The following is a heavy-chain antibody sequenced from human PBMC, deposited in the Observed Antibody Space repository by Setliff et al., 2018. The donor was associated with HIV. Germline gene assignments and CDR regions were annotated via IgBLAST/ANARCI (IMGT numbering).Heavy chain of an antibody. V-gene: IGHV3-15*05. Sequence: SCAASGFTFSNAWMNWVRQAPGKGLEWVGRIRSEVDGGAADYAAPVKGRFTISRDDSKNTLYLQMSSLKTEDTAVYYCTTESVFLDYFFDYWGQGTLVTVSS. CDR1: GFTFSNAW. CDR3: TTESVFLDYFFDY. CDR2: IRSEVDGGAA. D-gene: IGHD3-9*01. J-gene: IGHJ4*02.